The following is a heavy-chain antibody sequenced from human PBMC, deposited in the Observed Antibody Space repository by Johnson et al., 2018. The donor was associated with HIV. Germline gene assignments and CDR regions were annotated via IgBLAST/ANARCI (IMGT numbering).Heavy chain of an antibody. J-gene: IGHJ3*01. CDR1: GFTFSSYA. D-gene: IGHD6-19*01. CDR3: AREHSSGWSDAFDV. Sequence: VQLVESGGGVVQPGRSLRLSCAASGFTFSSYAMHWVRQAPGKGLEWVSAISGSGGSTYYADSVKGRFTISRDNSKNTLYLQMNSLSAEDTAVYYCAREHSSGWSDAFDVWGQGTMVIVPS. CDR2: ISGSGGST. V-gene: IGHV3-23*04.